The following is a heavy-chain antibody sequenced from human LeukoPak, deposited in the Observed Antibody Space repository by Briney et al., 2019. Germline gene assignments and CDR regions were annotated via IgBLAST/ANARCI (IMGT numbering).Heavy chain of an antibody. J-gene: IGHJ3*02. CDR1: GDSFTASY. CDR2: NNPNSGAT. CDR3: ARDQWINNILTGYII. V-gene: IGHV1-2*02. Sequence: ASVKVSCKASGDSFTASYTHWVRQAPGQGLEYMGWNNPNSGATSYAQKFQGRVTMTRDTSISTAYMELSRLTSDDAAVYYCARDQWINNILTGYIIWGQGTMVTVSS. D-gene: IGHD3-9*01.